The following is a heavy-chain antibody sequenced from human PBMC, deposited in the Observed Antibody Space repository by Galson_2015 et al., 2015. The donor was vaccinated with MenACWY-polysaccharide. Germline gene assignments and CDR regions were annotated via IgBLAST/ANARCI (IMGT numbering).Heavy chain of an antibody. V-gene: IGHV1-8*01. CDR3: ASIIARKYTFADS. J-gene: IGHJ4*02. CDR2: MNPNSGNT. Sequence: SVKVSCKASGYKFTSYDINWVRQATGQGLEWMGWMNPNSGNTGYAQKFQGRVTMTSNSAMTTAYMELSSLRSEDTAVYYCASIIARKYTFADSWGQGTLVTVSS. D-gene: IGHD2-21*01. CDR1: GYKFTSYD.